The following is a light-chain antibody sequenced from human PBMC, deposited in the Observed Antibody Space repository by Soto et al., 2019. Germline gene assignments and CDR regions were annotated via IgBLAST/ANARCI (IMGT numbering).Light chain of an antibody. CDR2: DAS. CDR1: QSISTW. V-gene: IGKV1-5*01. CDR3: QQYNSYWT. J-gene: IGKJ1*01. Sequence: QSPSTLSASIGDRVTITCRASQSISTWLAWYQQKPGKAPKLLIYDASSLESGVPSRFSGSGSGTEFSLTISSLQPDDFATYYCQQYNSYWTFAQGTKVAIK.